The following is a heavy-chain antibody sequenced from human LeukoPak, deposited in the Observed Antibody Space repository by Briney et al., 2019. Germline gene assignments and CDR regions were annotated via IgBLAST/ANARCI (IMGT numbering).Heavy chain of an antibody. D-gene: IGHD3-22*01. CDR3: ARRLIVTMTHYRAFDI. CDR2: IYYSGST. J-gene: IGHJ3*02. CDR1: GGSISSYY. Sequence: SETLSLTCTVSGGSISSYYWSWIRQPPGKGLEWIGYIYYSGSTNYNPSLKSRVTISVDTSKNQFSLKLSSVTAADTAVYYCARRLIVTMTHYRAFDIWGQGAMVTVSS. V-gene: IGHV4-59*08.